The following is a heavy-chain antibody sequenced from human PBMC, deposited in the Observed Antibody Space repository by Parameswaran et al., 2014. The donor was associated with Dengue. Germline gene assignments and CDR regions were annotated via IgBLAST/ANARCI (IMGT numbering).Heavy chain of an antibody. CDR2: IYYSGST. J-gene: IGHJ4*02. V-gene: IGHV4-59*13. Sequence: PGKGLEWIGYIYYSGSTNYNPSLKSRVTISVDTSKNQFSLKLSSVTAADTAVYYCAREYSSSSQYYFDYWGQGTLVTVSS. D-gene: IGHD6-6*01. CDR3: AREYSSSSQYYFDY.